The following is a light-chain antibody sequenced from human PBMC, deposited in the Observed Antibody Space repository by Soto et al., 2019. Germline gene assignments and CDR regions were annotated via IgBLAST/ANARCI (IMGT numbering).Light chain of an antibody. CDR3: NSYTTSSTDV. Sequence: LAQPASVSGSPGQSITISCTGTSSDVGGYNYVSWYQQHPGKAPKLMIYEVNNRLSGVSNRFSGSKSGNTASLTISGLEAEDEADYYCNSYTTSSTDVFGTGTKVTVL. CDR1: SSDVGGYNY. J-gene: IGLJ1*01. CDR2: EVN. V-gene: IGLV2-14*01.